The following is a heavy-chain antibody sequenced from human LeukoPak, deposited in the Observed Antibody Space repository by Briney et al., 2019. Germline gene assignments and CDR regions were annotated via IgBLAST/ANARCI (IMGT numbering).Heavy chain of an antibody. J-gene: IGHJ6*03. CDR3: AKDAGTYYYMDV. V-gene: IGHV1-2*02. CDR1: GGTFSSYA. Sequence: GASVKVSCKASGGTFSSYAISWVRQAPGQGLEWMGWINPKSGGTKYAQKFQGRVTMTRDTSISTAYMDLSRLRSDDTAVYYCAKDAGTYYYMDVWGKGTTVTVSS. CDR2: INPKSGGT.